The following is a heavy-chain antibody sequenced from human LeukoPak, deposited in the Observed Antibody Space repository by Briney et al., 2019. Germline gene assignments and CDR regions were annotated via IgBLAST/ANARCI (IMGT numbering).Heavy chain of an antibody. D-gene: IGHD7-27*01. J-gene: IGHJ6*04. CDR3: ARAPGSIGGPLDV. Sequence: ASVEVSCKASGYTFTSYYMHWVRQAPGQGLEWMGIINPSGGGTSYAQKFQGRVTMTRDTSTSTVYMELSSLRSEDTAVYYCARAPGSIGGPLDVWGKGTTVTVSS. CDR1: GYTFTSYY. V-gene: IGHV1-46*01. CDR2: INPSGGGT.